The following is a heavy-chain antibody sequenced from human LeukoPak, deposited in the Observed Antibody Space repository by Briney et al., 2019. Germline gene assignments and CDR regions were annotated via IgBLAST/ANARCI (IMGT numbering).Heavy chain of an antibody. Sequence: PSETLSLTCSVSGGSISSFTTHYWSWIRQPPGKGLEWIGEINHSGSTNYNPSLKSRVTISVDTSKNQFSLKLSSVTAADTAVYYCARGRPAARFVLMVYAKRGWFDPWGQGTLVTVSS. D-gene: IGHD2-8*01. V-gene: IGHV4-34*01. CDR2: INHSGST. J-gene: IGHJ5*02. CDR1: GGSISSFTTHY. CDR3: ARGRPAARFVLMVYAKRGWFDP.